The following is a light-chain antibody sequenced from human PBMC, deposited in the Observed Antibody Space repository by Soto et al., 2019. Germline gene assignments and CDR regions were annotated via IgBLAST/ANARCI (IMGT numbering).Light chain of an antibody. CDR1: QILSSN. V-gene: IGKV3-15*01. CDR3: QQYNNWPPIT. J-gene: IGKJ5*01. Sequence: DKLMTQSPATLSVSPGEGVTLSCRASQILSSNLAWYQQKPGQAPRLLIYGAVTRATGVPARFSGSESGTEFTLTISSLQSEDFAVYYCQQYNNWPPITFGQGTRLEIK. CDR2: GAV.